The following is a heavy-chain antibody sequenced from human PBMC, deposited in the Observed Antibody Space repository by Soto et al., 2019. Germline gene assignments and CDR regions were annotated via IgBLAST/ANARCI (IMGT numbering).Heavy chain of an antibody. J-gene: IGHJ4*02. D-gene: IGHD7-27*01. CDR3: TRALNWGGFDY. CDR2: IRSKANSYAT. V-gene: IGHV3-73*01. CDR1: GFTFSGSA. Sequence: EVQLVESGGGLVQPGGSLKLSCAASGFTFSGSAMHWVRQASGKGLEWVGRIRSKANSYATAYAASVKGRFTISRDDSKTTAYLQMNSLKTEDTAVYYCTRALNWGGFDYWGQGTLVTVSS.